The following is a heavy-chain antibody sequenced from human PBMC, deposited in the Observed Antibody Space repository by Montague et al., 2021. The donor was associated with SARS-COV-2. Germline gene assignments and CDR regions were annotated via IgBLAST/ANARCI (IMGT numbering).Heavy chain of an antibody. CDR1: GFTFSSYA. CDR3: ARAHSGSHYSEFDY. CDR2: ISYDGSNK. D-gene: IGHD1-26*01. J-gene: IGHJ4*02. V-gene: IGHV3-30-3*01. Sequence: SLRLSCAASGFTFSSYAMHWVRQAPGKGLEWVAVISYDGSNKYYADSVKGRFTISRDNSKNTLYLQMNSLRAEDTAVYYCARAHSGSHYSEFDYWGQGTLVTVSS.